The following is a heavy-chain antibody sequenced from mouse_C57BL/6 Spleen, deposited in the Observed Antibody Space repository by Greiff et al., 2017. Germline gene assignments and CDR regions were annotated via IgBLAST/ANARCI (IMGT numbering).Heavy chain of an antibody. J-gene: IGHJ2*01. CDR3: TRKALGSSSFNY. D-gene: IGHD1-1*01. CDR1: GYTFTSYW. V-gene: IGHV1-5*01. Sequence: EVQLQQSGTVLARPGASVKMSCKTSGYTFTSYWMHWVKQRPGQGLEWIGAIYPGNSDTSYNQKFTGKAKLTAVTSASTAYMELSSLTNEDSAVYYCTRKALGSSSFNYWGQGTTLTVSS. CDR2: IYPGNSDT.